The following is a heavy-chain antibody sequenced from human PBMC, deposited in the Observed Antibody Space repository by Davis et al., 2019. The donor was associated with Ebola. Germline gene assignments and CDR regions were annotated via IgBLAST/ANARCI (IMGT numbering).Heavy chain of an antibody. J-gene: IGHJ6*03. V-gene: IGHV1-3*01. CDR3: AREGIVVVPAAILRPYYYMDV. CDR1: GYTFTSYA. CDR2: INAGNGNT. D-gene: IGHD2-2*01. Sequence: AASVKVSCKASGYTFTSYAMHWVRQAPGQRLEWMGWINAGNGNTKYSQKFQGRVTITRDTSASTAYMELSSLRSEDTAVYYCAREGIVVVPAAILRPYYYMDVWGKGTTVTVSS.